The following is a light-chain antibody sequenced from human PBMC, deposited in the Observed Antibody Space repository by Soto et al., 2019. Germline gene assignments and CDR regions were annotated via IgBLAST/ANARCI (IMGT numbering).Light chain of an antibody. CDR2: SAS. V-gene: IGKV1-5*01. Sequence: DIQMTQSPSSLSASVGDRVTITCRASQTISSHLNWYQQKPGIAPKLLIYSASSLQSGVPSRFSGSGSGTDFTLTISSLHPDDFATYYCQQYNSYSPTFGQGTKVDIK. J-gene: IGKJ1*01. CDR1: QTISSH. CDR3: QQYNSYSPT.